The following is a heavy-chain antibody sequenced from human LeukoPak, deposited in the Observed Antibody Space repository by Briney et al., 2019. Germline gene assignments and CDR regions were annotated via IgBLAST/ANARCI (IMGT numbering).Heavy chain of an antibody. CDR2: ISYDGSNK. D-gene: IGHD1-26*01. V-gene: IGHV3-30-3*01. CDR3: ANSGSYYSPPDY. J-gene: IGHJ4*02. CDR1: GFTFSSYA. Sequence: PGRSLRLSCAASGFTFSSYAMHWVRQAPGKGLEWVAVISYDGSNKYYADSVKGRFTISRDNSKNTLYLQMNSLRAEDTAVYYCANSGSYYSPPDYWGQGTLVTVSS.